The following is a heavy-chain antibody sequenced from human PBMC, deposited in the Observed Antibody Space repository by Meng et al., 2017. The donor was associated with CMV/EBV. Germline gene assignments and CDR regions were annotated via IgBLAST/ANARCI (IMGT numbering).Heavy chain of an antibody. J-gene: IGHJ5*02. CDR1: GFTFSSYE. Sequence: GESLKISCAASGFTFSSYEMNWVRQAPGKGLEWVSGISGSGGSTYFADSVKGRFTISRDNSKNTLYLQMKSLRAEDTAIYYCVKGYCSSISCYGYGNWFDPWGQGTLVTVSS. CDR3: VKGYCSSISCYGYGNWFDP. CDR2: ISGSGGST. D-gene: IGHD2-2*01. V-gene: IGHV3-23*01.